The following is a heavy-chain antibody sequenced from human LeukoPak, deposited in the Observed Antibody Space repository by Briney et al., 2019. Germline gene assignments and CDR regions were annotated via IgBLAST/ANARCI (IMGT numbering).Heavy chain of an antibody. D-gene: IGHD1-26*01. CDR3: ARVKVGTIYWFDP. J-gene: IGHJ5*02. Sequence: TGGSLRLSCAASGFIVNYNYMSWVRQAPGKGLEWVSVIYSGGSTYYADSVKGRFTISRDNSKNMVYLQMNSLRVEDTAVYYCARVKVGTIYWFDPWGQGTLVTVSS. CDR2: IYSGGST. CDR1: GFIVNYNY. V-gene: IGHV3-66*01.